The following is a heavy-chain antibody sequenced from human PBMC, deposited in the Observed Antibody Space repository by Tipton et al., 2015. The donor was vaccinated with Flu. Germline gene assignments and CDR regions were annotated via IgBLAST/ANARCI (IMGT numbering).Heavy chain of an antibody. CDR3: ARAVLY. V-gene: IGHV4-38-2*01. D-gene: IGHD6-19*01. J-gene: IGHJ4*02. Sequence: LSCAVSGYYISSGYYWGWIRQPPGKGLEWIGSINHSGNTFYNPSLKSRVTISVDTSKNQFSLKLSSVTAADTAVYYCARAVLYWGQGTLVTVSS. CDR1: GYYISSGYY. CDR2: INHSGNT.